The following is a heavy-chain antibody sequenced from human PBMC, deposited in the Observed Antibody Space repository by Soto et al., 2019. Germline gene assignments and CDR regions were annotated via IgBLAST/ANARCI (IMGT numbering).Heavy chain of an antibody. Sequence: GGSLRLSCAASGFTFSGSAMHWVRQASGKGLEWVGRIRSKANSYATAYAASVKGRFTISRDDSKNTAYLQMNSLKTEDTAVYYCTRLGGDDYGDYLSAFDIWGQGTMVTVSS. CDR3: TRLGGDDYGDYLSAFDI. J-gene: IGHJ3*02. V-gene: IGHV3-73*01. D-gene: IGHD4-17*01. CDR1: GFTFSGSA. CDR2: IRSKANSYAT.